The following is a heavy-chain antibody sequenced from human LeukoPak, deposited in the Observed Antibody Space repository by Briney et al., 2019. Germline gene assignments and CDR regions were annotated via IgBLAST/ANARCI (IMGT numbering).Heavy chain of an antibody. CDR2: TSANNRNT. V-gene: IGHV1-18*01. CDR1: GYTFLSHG. D-gene: IGHD2-2*01. CDR3: ARSQAVVSSSLYYYYMDV. J-gene: IGHJ6*03. Sequence: GASVKVSCKASGYTFLSHGFSWVRQAPGQGLAWMGWTSANNRNTNYAQRLQGRVTMTTDTSTNTAYMELGTLRSDDTAVYYCARSQAVVSSSLYYYYMDVWGKGTTIIVSS.